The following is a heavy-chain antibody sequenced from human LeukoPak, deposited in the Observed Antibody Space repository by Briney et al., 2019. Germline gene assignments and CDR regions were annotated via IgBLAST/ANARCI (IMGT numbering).Heavy chain of an antibody. CDR3: ATEDRTNQLPISEAYNIDY. D-gene: IGHD2-2*01. CDR2: ISYNGSNK. CDR1: GFTFSSYD. V-gene: IGHV3-30*03. Sequence: GGSLRLSCAASGFTFSSYDMHWVRQAPGKGLEWVAVISYNGSNKYYADSVKGRFTISRDNSKNTLYLQMNSLRAEDTAVYYWATEDRTNQLPISEAYNIDYWGQGTLVTVSS. J-gene: IGHJ4*02.